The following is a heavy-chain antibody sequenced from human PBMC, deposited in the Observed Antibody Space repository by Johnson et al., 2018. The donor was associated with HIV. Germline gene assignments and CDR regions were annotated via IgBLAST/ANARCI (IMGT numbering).Heavy chain of an antibody. CDR1: EFTFSNAW. CDR3: STGDIVVMVGETLLPLHDAFDI. J-gene: IGHJ3*02. D-gene: IGHD2-8*01. Sequence: VQLVESGGNLVQSGGSLRLSCAASEFTFSNAWMTWVRQAPGRGLEWVGRIKSTSDDGTTDYATPVKGRFTISRDASQDTLYLQMNSLRTADTAVYYCSTGDIVVMVGETLLPLHDAFDIWGQGTMVTVSS. CDR2: IKSTSDDGTT. V-gene: IGHV3-15*01.